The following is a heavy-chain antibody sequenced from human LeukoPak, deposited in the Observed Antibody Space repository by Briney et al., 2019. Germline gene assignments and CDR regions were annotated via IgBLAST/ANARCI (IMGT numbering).Heavy chain of an antibody. J-gene: IGHJ6*02. D-gene: IGHD3-9*01. Sequence: PGGSLRLSCAASGFIFDDYAMHWVRQAPGKGLEWVSGISWSSGSIDYADSVKGRFTISRDNAKNSLYLQMNSLRGEDTALYYCASSPGGYFEDGMDVWGQGTTVTVSS. CDR1: GFIFDDYA. CDR3: ASSPGGYFEDGMDV. CDR2: ISWSSGSI. V-gene: IGHV3-9*01.